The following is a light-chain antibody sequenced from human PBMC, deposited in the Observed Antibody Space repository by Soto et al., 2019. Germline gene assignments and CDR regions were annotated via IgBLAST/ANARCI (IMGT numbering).Light chain of an antibody. J-gene: IGKJ2*01. V-gene: IGKV3-20*01. CDR3: QVSGRSALYT. CDR1: QSVSSSS. CDR2: GAS. Sequence: EIVLTQSPGTLSLSPGERATLSCRASQSVSSSSLAWYQQKRGQAPRLLIYGASSSATGIPDRFSGSGCGTDFTITISRLEQEDFAVYYCQVSGRSALYTFGQGTRLEIK.